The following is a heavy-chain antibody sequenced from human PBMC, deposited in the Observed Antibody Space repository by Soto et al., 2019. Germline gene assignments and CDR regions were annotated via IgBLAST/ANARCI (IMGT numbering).Heavy chain of an antibody. Sequence: ASVKVSCKASGYTFTSYGISWVRQAPGQGLEWMGWISAYNGNTNYAQKLQGRVTMTTDTSTSTAYMELRSLRYDDTDVYYCARDTYDFWSGYYPAYWGQGTLVTVSS. D-gene: IGHD3-3*01. J-gene: IGHJ4*02. CDR3: ARDTYDFWSGYYPAY. CDR2: ISAYNGNT. CDR1: GYTFTSYG. V-gene: IGHV1-18*01.